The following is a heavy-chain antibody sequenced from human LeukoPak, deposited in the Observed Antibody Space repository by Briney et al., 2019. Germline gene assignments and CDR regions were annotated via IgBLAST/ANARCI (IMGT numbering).Heavy chain of an antibody. J-gene: IGHJ4*02. D-gene: IGHD3-22*01. CDR3: AKGITMISFDY. V-gene: IGHV4-59*01. Sequence: SVTLSLTCTVSGGSISSYYWSWIRQPPGKGLEWIGYIYYSGSTDYNPSLKSRVTISVDTSKNQFSLKLSSVTAADTAVYYCAKGITMISFDYWGQGTLVTVSS. CDR1: GGSISSYY. CDR2: IYYSGST.